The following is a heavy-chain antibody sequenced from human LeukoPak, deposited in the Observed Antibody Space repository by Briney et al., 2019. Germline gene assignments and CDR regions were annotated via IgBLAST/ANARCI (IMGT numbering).Heavy chain of an antibody. J-gene: IGHJ6*03. CDR1: GGSISSYY. V-gene: IGHV4-59*01. Sequence: PSETLSLTCTVSGGSISSYYWSWIRQPPGKGLEWIGYIYYSGSTNYNPSLKSRVTISVDTSKNQFSLKLSSVTAADTAVYYCARDAGSGGSCYSFCYYYYYMDVWGKGTTVTISS. CDR3: ARDAGSGGSCYSFCYYYYYMDV. CDR2: IYYSGST. D-gene: IGHD2-15*01.